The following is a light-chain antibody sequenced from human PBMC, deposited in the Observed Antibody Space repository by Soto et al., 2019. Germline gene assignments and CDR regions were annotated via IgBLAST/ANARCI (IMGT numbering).Light chain of an antibody. CDR2: DAS. Sequence: DIQMTQSPSTLSASVGDRVIITCRASQSINTWLAWYQQKPGRAPNLLIYDASSLESGVPLRFSGSGSGTEFTLTISSLQPADFATYYCQQYNSYWYTFGQGTRLEIK. CDR1: QSINTW. J-gene: IGKJ2*01. V-gene: IGKV1-5*01. CDR3: QQYNSYWYT.